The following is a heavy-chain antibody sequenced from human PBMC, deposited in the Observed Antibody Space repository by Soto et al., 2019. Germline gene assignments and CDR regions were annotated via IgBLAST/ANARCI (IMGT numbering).Heavy chain of an antibody. CDR1: GFTFTSSA. D-gene: IGHD3-9*01. J-gene: IGHJ4*02. V-gene: IGHV1-58*01. CDR3: AKGSQYDILTAHHAFES. Sequence: SVKVSCKASGFTFTSSAVQWVRQARGQRLEWIGWIVVGSGNTNYAQKFQERVTITRDMSTSTAYMELSSLRADDTAVYYCAKGSQYDILTAHHAFESWGQGTLVTVSS. CDR2: IVVGSGNT.